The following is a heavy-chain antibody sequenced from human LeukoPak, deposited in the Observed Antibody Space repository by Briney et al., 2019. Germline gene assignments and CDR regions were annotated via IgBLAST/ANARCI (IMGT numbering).Heavy chain of an antibody. CDR2: INHSGST. Sequence: SETLSLTCAVYGGSFSGYYWSWIRQPPGKGLEWIGEINHSGSTNYSPSLRSRVTISVDTSKNQFSLKLSSVTAADTAVYYCARTPHIVVVVAATPYYYGMDVWGKGTTVTVSS. V-gene: IGHV4-34*01. D-gene: IGHD2-15*01. J-gene: IGHJ6*04. CDR1: GGSFSGYY. CDR3: ARTPHIVVVVAATPYYYGMDV.